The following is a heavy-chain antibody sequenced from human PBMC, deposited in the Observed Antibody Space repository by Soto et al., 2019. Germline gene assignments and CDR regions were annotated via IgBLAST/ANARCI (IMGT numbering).Heavy chain of an antibody. CDR2: INHSGST. D-gene: IGHD6-13*01. CDR3: ARGAGYSSSWYYFDY. V-gene: IGHV4-34*01. Sequence: PSETLSLTCAVYGGSFSGYYWSWIRQPPGKGLEWIGEINHSGSTNYNPSLKSRVTISVDTSKNQFSLKLSSVTAADTAVYYCARGAGYSSSWYYFDYWGQGILVTVSS. CDR1: GGSFSGYY. J-gene: IGHJ4*02.